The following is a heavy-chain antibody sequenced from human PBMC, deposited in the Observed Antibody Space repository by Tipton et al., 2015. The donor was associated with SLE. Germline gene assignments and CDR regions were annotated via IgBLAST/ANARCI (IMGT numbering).Heavy chain of an antibody. V-gene: IGHV4-34*01. Sequence: TLSLTCAVYGRSFIGSYWTWIRQPPGKGLEWIGDIDHSGVTHYNPSLKSRVTISRDTSGNQFSLNLHSVTAADTAVYYCATARAGCSRNSCYLDDLGPGTLVTVSS. CDR3: ATARAGCSRNSCYLDD. CDR2: IDHSGVT. D-gene: IGHD2-2*01. J-gene: IGHJ4*02. CDR1: GRSFIGSY.